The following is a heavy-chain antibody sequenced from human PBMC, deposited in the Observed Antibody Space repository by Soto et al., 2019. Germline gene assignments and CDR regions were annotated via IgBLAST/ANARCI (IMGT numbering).Heavy chain of an antibody. CDR3: ARRPKYSSSSGYYYYGMDV. J-gene: IGHJ6*02. Sequence: SAKVSCKACGDTFTSCAIRWVRQATGQGLEWMGWMNPNSGNTGYAQKFQGRVTMTRNTSISTAYMELSSLRSEDTAVYYCARRPKYSSSSGYYYYGMDVWGQGTKVTVPS. CDR2: MNPNSGNT. D-gene: IGHD6-6*01. V-gene: IGHV1-8*02. CDR1: GDTFTSCA.